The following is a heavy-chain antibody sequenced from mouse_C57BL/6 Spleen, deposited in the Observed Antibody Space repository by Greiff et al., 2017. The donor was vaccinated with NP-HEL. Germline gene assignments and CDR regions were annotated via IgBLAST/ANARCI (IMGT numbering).Heavy chain of an antibody. V-gene: IGHV1-81*01. CDR1: GYTFTSYG. CDR2: IYPRSGNT. D-gene: IGHD2-4*01. CDR3: ASWNYDYDGDY. J-gene: IGHJ2*01. Sequence: QVQLKQSGAELARPGASVKLSCKASGYTFTSYGISWVKQRTGQGLEWIGEIYPRSGNTYYNEKFKGKATLTADKSSSTAYMELRSLTSEDSAVYFCASWNYDYDGDYWGQGTTLTVSS.